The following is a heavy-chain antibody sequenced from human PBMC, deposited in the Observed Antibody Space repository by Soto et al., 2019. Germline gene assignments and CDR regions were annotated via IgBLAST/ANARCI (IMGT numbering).Heavy chain of an antibody. CDR3: ARTIVVVPAAPLKNWFDP. J-gene: IGHJ5*02. Sequence: SETLSLTCAVYCGSFCGYYLGWIRQPPGEGLEWIGEINHSGSTNYNPSLKSRVTISVDTSKNQFSLKLSSVTAADTAVYYCARTIVVVPAAPLKNWFDPWGQGTLVTVSS. V-gene: IGHV4-34*01. CDR2: INHSGST. CDR1: CGSFCGYY. D-gene: IGHD2-2*01.